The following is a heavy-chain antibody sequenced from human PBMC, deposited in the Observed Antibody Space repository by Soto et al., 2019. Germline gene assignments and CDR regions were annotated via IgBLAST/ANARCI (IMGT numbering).Heavy chain of an antibody. Sequence: GGSLRLSCSASGFTFSSYGMHWVRRAPGKGLEYVSAISDNGDRTYYADSAKGRFTISRDNSKNTLYLQMSSLRAEDTAVYYCVKGPALRVSSSFVSWGQGTVVTVSS. J-gene: IGHJ4*02. CDR1: GFTFSSYG. V-gene: IGHV3-64D*06. CDR2: ISDNGDRT. D-gene: IGHD2-2*01. CDR3: VKGPALRVSSSFVS.